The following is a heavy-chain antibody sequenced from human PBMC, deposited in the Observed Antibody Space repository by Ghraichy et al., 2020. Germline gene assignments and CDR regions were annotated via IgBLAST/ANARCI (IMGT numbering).Heavy chain of an antibody. V-gene: IGHV3-30-3*01. J-gene: IGHJ4*02. Sequence: GGSLRLSCAASGFTFSSYAMHWVRQAPGKGLEWVAVISYDGSNKYYADSVKGRFTISRDNSKNTLYLQMNSLRAEDTAVYYCARAYDFWSGYLDYWGQGTLVTVSS. CDR2: ISYDGSNK. D-gene: IGHD3-3*01. CDR3: ARAYDFWSGYLDY. CDR1: GFTFSSYA.